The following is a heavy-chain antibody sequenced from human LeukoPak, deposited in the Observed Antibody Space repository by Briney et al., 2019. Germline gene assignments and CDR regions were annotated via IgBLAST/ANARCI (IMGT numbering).Heavy chain of an antibody. CDR2: ISSTTYT. D-gene: IGHD6-19*01. Sequence: KPGGSLRLSCAASGFTLSVYSMSWIRQAPEKGLEWVSSISSTTYTYYADSVKGRFTISRDNSKNSLYLQMNSLTAEDTALYYCARDGSGWSRDVWGQGTTVTVSS. J-gene: IGHJ6*02. V-gene: IGHV3-21*01. CDR3: ARDGSGWSRDV. CDR1: GFTLSVYS.